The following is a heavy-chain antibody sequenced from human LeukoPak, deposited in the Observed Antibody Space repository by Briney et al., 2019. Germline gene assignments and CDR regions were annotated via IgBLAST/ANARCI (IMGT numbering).Heavy chain of an antibody. Sequence: PGESLRLSCAASGFTFINYWKSWVRQAPAKGLEWGASIKQDGSEKYYVDSVKGRFTISRDNAKNSVYLQMNSLRVEDTALYYCATSRMKVDYWGRGRLVSVSS. CDR1: GFTFINYW. J-gene: IGHJ4*02. CDR3: ATSRMKVDY. V-gene: IGHV3-7*01. CDR2: IKQDGSEK.